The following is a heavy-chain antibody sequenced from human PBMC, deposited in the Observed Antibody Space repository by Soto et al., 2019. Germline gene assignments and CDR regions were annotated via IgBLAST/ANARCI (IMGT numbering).Heavy chain of an antibody. V-gene: IGHV3-30*18. CDR3: AKDAYTPFRTTAHDSGGLDH. CDR2: ISRDGNNK. Sequence: QVQLVESGGGVVQPGRSLRLSCETSGFTFRFFDMHWVRQAPGKGLEWVAMISRDGNNKHYGDSVKGRFSISRDNSKNTLYLQMNRLSDDDTAIYYCAKDAYTPFRTTAHDSGGLDHWGRGTLVTVSS. D-gene: IGHD4-4*01. CDR1: GFTFRFFD. J-gene: IGHJ4*02.